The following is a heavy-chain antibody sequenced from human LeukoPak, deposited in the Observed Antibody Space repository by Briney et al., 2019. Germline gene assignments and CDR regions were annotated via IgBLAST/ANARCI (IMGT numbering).Heavy chain of an antibody. V-gene: IGHV3-30-3*02. CDR3: ANEGYDGSGSYPDN. J-gene: IGHJ4*02. CDR2: ISYDGSGQ. Sequence: GRSLRLSCAASGFTFSSYAMHWVRQAPGKGLEWVALISYDGSGQYYTESVKGRFTISRDNSKNTLYLQVNSLRVEDTAVYYCANEGYDGSGSYPDNWGQGTLVSVSS. D-gene: IGHD3-10*01. CDR1: GFTFSSYA.